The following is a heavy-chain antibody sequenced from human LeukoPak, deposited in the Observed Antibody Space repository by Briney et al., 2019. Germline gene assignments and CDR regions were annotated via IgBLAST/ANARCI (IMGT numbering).Heavy chain of an antibody. J-gene: IGHJ6*04. Sequence: GASVKVSCKASGYTFTSYGISWVRQAPAQGLEWMGWISAYNGNTNYAQKLQGRVTMTTDTSTSTAYMELRSLRSDDTAVYYCARDNAPLSTYYDFWSGYLGWGLDVWGKGTTVTVSS. CDR2: ISAYNGNT. D-gene: IGHD3-3*01. V-gene: IGHV1-18*01. CDR3: ARDNAPLSTYYDFWSGYLGWGLDV. CDR1: GYTFTSYG.